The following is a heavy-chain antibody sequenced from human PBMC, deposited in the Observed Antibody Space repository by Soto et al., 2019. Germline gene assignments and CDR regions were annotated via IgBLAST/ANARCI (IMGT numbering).Heavy chain of an antibody. D-gene: IGHD1-26*01. Sequence: ASVKVSCKASGYTFNSYGISWVRQAPGQGLEWMGWISAYNGDTNYAQKLQGRVTMTTDTSTSTAYMELRSLRSDDTAVYYCASEAAWNLVGGIVYWGQGTLVTSPQ. V-gene: IGHV1-18*01. CDR2: ISAYNGDT. CDR1: GYTFNSYG. J-gene: IGHJ4*02. CDR3: ASEAAWNLVGGIVY.